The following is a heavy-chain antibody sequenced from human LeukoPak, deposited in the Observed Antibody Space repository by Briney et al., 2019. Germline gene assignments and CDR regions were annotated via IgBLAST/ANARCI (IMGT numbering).Heavy chain of an antibody. CDR1: GFSFSRYS. V-gene: IGHV3-21*01. J-gene: IGHJ6*02. D-gene: IGHD1-26*01. CDR3: ARGMTTTYYYYYYGMDV. Sequence: KSGGSLRLSCAASGFSFSRYSMNWVRQGPGKGLERVSSISYDSSYIYYADSVKGRFTISRDNAKNALYLQMNSLRAEDTAVYHCARGMTTTYYYYYYGMDVWGQGTTVTVSS. CDR2: ISYDSSYI.